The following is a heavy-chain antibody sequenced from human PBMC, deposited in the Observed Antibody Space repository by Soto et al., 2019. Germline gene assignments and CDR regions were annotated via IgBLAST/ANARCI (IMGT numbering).Heavy chain of an antibody. V-gene: IGHV3-74*03. Sequence: GGSLRLSCAASGFTLSGYWMHWVRQAPGEGLEWVSRIKSDGSGTTYADSVKGRFSISRDNAKNTVYLQMDSLRVEDKAVYYCRRNAIFVLGVPYEYWGQGTPVTVSS. J-gene: IGHJ4*02. CDR2: IKSDGSGT. D-gene: IGHD3-10*02. CDR1: GFTLSGYW. CDR3: RRNAIFVLGVPYEY.